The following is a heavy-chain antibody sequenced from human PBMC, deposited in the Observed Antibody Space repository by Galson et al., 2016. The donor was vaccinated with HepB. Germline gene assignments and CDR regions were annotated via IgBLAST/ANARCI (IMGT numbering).Heavy chain of an antibody. CDR1: GFTFRSYW. CDR2: INQDGSEK. V-gene: IGHV3-7*01. J-gene: IGHJ4*02. CDR3: AVSMGGAFDWYDYLDY. D-gene: IGHD3-9*01. Sequence: SLRLSCAASGFTFRSYWMSWVRQAPGKGLEWVANINQDGSEKYSVVSVKGRFTISRDNAESTLYLQMNSLRVEDTALYYCAVSMGGAFDWYDYLDYWGQETLVAVTS.